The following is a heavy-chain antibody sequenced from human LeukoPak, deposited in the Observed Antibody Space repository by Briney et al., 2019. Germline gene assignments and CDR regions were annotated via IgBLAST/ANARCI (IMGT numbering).Heavy chain of an antibody. V-gene: IGHV3-73*01. CDR3: AKDAGPISRGAFDI. CDR1: GFTFSGSA. Sequence: PGGSLRLSCAASGFTFSGSAMHWVRQASGKGLEWVGRIRSKANSYATAYAASVKGRFTISRDDSKNTAYLQMNSLRAEDMALYYCAKDAGPISRGAFDIWGQGTMVTVSS. J-gene: IGHJ3*02. CDR2: IRSKANSYAT. D-gene: IGHD3-3*01.